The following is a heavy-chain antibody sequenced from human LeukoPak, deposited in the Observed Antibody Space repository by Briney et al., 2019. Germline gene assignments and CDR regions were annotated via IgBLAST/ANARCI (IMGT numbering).Heavy chain of an antibody. V-gene: IGHV4-31*03. D-gene: IGHD3-10*01. J-gene: IGHJ4*02. CDR3: ARETAGYYGSGSYADY. CDR1: GGSISSGGYY. CDR2: IYYSGST. Sequence: SQTLSLTCTVSGGSISSGGYYWSWIRQHPGKGLEWIGYIYYSGSTYYNPSLKSRVTISVDTSKNQFSLKLSSVTAADTAVYYCARETAGYYGSGSYADYWGQGTLVTVSS.